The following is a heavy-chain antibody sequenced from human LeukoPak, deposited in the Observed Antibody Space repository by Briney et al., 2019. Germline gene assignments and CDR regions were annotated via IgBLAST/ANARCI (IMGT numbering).Heavy chain of an antibody. CDR2: IYYSGST. CDR1: GGSISSSSYY. V-gene: IGHV4-39*01. Sequence: PSETLSLTCTVSGGSISSSSYYWGWLRQPPGTGLEWIGSIYYSGSTYYNPSLKSRVTISVDTSKNQFSLKLSSVTAADTAVYYCARYARDFWSGYYLGWFDPWGQGTLVTVSS. D-gene: IGHD3-3*01. J-gene: IGHJ5*02. CDR3: ARYARDFWSGYYLGWFDP.